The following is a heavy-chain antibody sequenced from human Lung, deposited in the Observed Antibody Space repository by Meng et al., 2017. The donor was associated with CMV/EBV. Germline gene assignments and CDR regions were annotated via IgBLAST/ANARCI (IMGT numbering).Heavy chain of an antibody. D-gene: IGHD2-15*01. CDR1: GGPFSGGYY. CDR2: IYYSGST. J-gene: IGHJ5*02. Sequence: SXTLFLXCTVSGGPFSGGYYWSWIRQHPGKGLELIGYIYYSGSTNYNPSLKSRVTMSIDTSKNQFSLKLTSVTAADTAVYYCARSKGYCSGGSCISRFDPXGQGXPAIFSS. V-gene: IGHV4-31*03. CDR3: ARSKGYCSGGSCISRFDP.